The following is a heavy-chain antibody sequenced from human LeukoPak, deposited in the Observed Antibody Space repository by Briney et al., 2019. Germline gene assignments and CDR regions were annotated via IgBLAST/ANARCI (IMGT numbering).Heavy chain of an antibody. CDR2: ISSSGSST. Sequence: PGGSLRLSCAASGFTFSDYYMSWIRQAPGKGLEWVSYISSSGSSTYYADSVKGRFTISRDNAKNTLYLQMNSMRAEDTAVYFCAGGGWDSCGYSTTTENDLWGQGTLVTVSS. D-gene: IGHD3-22*01. V-gene: IGHV3-11*01. CDR1: GFTFSDYY. J-gene: IGHJ4*02. CDR3: AGGGWDSCGYSTTTENDL.